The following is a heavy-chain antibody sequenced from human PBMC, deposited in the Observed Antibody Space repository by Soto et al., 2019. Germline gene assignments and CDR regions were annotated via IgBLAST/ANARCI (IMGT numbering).Heavy chain of an antibody. CDR3: AREGSYSAYNFAHGIQLWSFDF. J-gene: IGHJ4*02. Sequence: SETLSLAGTVSGGSINTFYWMWVRQPAGEGLDWIGRIFSSGSTSFNPSLESRVAMSVDTSKNHFSLNLSSVTAADMAVYYCAREGSYSAYNFAHGIQLWSFDFWGQGALVTVSS. V-gene: IGHV4-4*07. CDR1: GGSINTFY. D-gene: IGHD5-12*01. CDR2: IFSSGST.